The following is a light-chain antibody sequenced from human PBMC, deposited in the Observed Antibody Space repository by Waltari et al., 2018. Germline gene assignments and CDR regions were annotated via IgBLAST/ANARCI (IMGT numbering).Light chain of an antibody. CDR3: QQYGSPFT. V-gene: IGKV3-20*01. J-gene: IGKJ4*01. CDR1: QIFSISY. Sequence: EIVLTQSPGTLSLSPGERATLSCRASQIFSISYLAWYQQKPGQAPRLLIYGASSRATGIPDRFSGSGSGTDFTLTISRLEPEDFAMYYCQQYGSPFTFGGGTKVELK. CDR2: GAS.